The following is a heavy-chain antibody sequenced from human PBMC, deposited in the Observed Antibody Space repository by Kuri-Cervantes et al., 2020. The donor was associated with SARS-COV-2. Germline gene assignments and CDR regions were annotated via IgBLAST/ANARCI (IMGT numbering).Heavy chain of an antibody. Sequence: ASVKVSCKASGYTFTGYYMHWVRQAPGQGLEWMGWINPNSGGTNYAQKFQGRVTMTRDTSISTAYMELSRLRSDDTAVYYCARDFQSKSGYYYYGMDVWGQGTTVTASS. CDR2: INPNSGGT. CDR3: ARDFQSKSGYYYYGMDV. J-gene: IGHJ6*02. D-gene: IGHD4-11*01. CDR1: GYTFTGYY. V-gene: IGHV1-2*02.